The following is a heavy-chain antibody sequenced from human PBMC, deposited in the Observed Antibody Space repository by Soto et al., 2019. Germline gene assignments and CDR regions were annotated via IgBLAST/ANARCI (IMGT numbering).Heavy chain of an antibody. Sequence: ASVKVSCKASGGTFSSYAISWVRQAPGQGLEWMGGIIPIFGTANYAQKFQGRVTITADESTSTAYMELSSLRSEDTAVYYCARVPYSSGGRYYYYGMDVWGQGTTVTVSS. CDR2: IIPIFGTA. V-gene: IGHV1-69*13. CDR1: GGTFSSYA. J-gene: IGHJ6*02. CDR3: ARVPYSSGGRYYYYGMDV. D-gene: IGHD6-19*01.